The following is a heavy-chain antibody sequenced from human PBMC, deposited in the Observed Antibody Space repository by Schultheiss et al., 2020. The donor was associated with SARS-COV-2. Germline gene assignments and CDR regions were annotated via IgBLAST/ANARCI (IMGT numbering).Heavy chain of an antibody. CDR1: GYTFTGYY. CDR2: INPNSGGT. CDR3: AREQLLRFKGTLGY. V-gene: IGHV1-2*02. J-gene: IGHJ4*02. Sequence: ASVKVSCKASGYTFTGYYMHWVRQAPGQGLEWMGWINPNSGGTNYAQKFQGRVTMTRDTSISTAYMELSRLSSDDTAVYYCAREQLLRFKGTLGYWGQGTLVTVSS. D-gene: IGHD5-12*01.